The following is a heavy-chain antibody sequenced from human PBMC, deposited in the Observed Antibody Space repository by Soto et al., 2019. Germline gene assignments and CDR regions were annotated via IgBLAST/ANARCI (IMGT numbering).Heavy chain of an antibody. D-gene: IGHD6-13*01. V-gene: IGHV5-51*01. CDR2: IYPGDSDT. J-gene: IGHJ6*02. CDR3: ARPSSSWSTDYYYGMDV. CDR1: GYSFTSYW. Sequence: GESLKISCQGSGYSFTSYWIGWVRQMPGKGLEWMGIIYPGDSDTRYSPSFQGQVTISADKSISTAYLQWSSLKASDTAMYYCARPSSSWSTDYYYGMDVWGQGTTVTVSS.